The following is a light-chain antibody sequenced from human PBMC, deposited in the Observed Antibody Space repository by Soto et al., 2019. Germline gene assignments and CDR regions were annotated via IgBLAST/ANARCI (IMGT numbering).Light chain of an antibody. J-gene: IGKJ4*01. Sequence: DIVMTQSPDSLAVSLGERATINCKSSQSVLYSSNNKNYLAWYQQKPRQPPKLLIYWASTRESGVPDRFSGSGSGTDFTLTSSSLQAEYVAVYYCQQYYSTPLTFGGGTKVEIK. CDR2: WAS. CDR1: QSVLYSSNNKNY. V-gene: IGKV4-1*01. CDR3: QQYYSTPLT.